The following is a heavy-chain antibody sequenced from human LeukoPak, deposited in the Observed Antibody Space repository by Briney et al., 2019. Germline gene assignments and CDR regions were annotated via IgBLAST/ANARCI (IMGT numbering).Heavy chain of an antibody. CDR2: IYSGGST. D-gene: IGHD1-1*01. CDR1: GFTVSSNY. J-gene: IGHJ3*02. Sequence: GGSLRLSCAASGFTVSSNYMSWVRQAPGKGLEWVSVIYSGGSTYYADSVKGRFTISRDNSKNTPYLQMNSLRAEDTAVYYCARVRTDAFDIWGQGTMVTVSS. CDR3: ARVRTDAFDI. V-gene: IGHV3-53*01.